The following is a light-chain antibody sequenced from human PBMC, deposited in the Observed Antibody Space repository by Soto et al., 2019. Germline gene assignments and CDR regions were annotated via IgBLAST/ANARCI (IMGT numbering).Light chain of an antibody. J-gene: IGKJ2*01. V-gene: IGKV1-5*01. CDR1: QSIVRW. Sequence: DIQMTQSPSTLSASVGDRVTITCRASQSIVRWLAWYQQKPGKAPKLLIYDVSSLESGVPSRFSGSGSGAEFTLTISSLQPDDFATYYCQQYNSYLFTFGQGTKLAI. CDR2: DVS. CDR3: QQYNSYLFT.